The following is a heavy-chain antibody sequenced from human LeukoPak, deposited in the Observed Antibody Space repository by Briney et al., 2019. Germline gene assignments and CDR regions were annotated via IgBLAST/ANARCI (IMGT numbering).Heavy chain of an antibody. V-gene: IGHV3-21*01. CDR2: ISTSSSVI. J-gene: IGHJ4*02. CDR3: ARDHEPD. D-gene: IGHD1-14*01. CDR1: GFPFSGFS. Sequence: GWSLRLSCAASGFPFSGFSMNWVGQAPGKGLEGVSSISTSSSVIYYADSVRGRFTISRDNAKHSLYLQMNSLRAEDTAVYYCARDHEPDWRQGTLVTVSS.